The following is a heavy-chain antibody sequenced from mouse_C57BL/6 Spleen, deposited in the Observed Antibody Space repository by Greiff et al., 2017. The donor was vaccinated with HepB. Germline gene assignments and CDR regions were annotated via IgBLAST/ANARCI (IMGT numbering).Heavy chain of an antibody. CDR1: GYTFTSYW. J-gene: IGHJ2*01. V-gene: IGHV1-50*01. Sequence: QVQLQQPGAELVKPGASVKLSCKASGYTFTSYWMQWVKQRPGQGLEWIGEIDPSDSYTNYNQKFKGKATLTVDTSSSTAYMQLSSLTSEDSAVYYCAEKDDWGQGTTLTVSS. CDR2: IDPSDSYT. CDR3: AEKDD.